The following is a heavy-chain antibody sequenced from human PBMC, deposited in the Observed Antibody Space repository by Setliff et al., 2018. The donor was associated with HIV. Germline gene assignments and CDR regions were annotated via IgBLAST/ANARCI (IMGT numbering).Heavy chain of an antibody. CDR1: GYTFTSYY. CDR3: VRERRGGHFDY. J-gene: IGHJ4*02. V-gene: IGHV1-46*01. Sequence: ASVKVSCKASGYTFTSYYMYWVRQAPGQGLEWMTMIIPSTGNTNYAQKFQGRVTMTGDTSTNTVYMDLSSLGSEDTAVYYRVRERRGGHFDYWGQGTLVTVSS. CDR2: IIPSTGNT.